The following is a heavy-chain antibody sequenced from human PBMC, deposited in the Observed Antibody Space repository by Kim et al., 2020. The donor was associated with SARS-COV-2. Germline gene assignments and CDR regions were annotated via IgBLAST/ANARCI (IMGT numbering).Heavy chain of an antibody. Sequence: GGSLRLSCAASGFTFSNYGMHWVRQAPGKGLEWVSVICYDESKKSYADSVKGRFTISRDNYKNTLYLQMNSLRAEDTAVYYCARDDLGIYYHDGSAYHGIDYWGQGTLVTVSS. V-gene: IGHV3-33*01. J-gene: IGHJ4*02. D-gene: IGHD3-22*01. CDR2: ICYDESKK. CDR1: GFTFSNYG. CDR3: ARDDLGIYYHDGSAYHGIDY.